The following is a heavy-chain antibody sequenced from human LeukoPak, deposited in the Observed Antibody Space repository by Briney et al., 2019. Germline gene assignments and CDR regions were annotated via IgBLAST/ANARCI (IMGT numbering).Heavy chain of an antibody. CDR1: GGSFSGYY. D-gene: IGHD1-26*01. CDR2: INHSGST. CDR3: ARDLGSGSYYFDY. V-gene: IGHV4-34*01. Sequence: SETLSLTCAVYGGSFSGYYWSWIRQPPGKGLEWIGEINHSGSTNYNPSLKSRVTISVDTSKNQFSLKLGSVTAADTAVYYCARDLGSGSYYFDYWGQGTLVTVSS. J-gene: IGHJ4*02.